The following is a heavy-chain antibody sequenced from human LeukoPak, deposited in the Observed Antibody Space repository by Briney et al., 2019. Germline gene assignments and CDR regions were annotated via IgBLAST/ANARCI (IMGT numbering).Heavy chain of an antibody. D-gene: IGHD6-6*01. CDR3: ARGPPSIAARLNY. V-gene: IGHV1-2*02. J-gene: IGHJ4*02. CDR2: INPNSGGT. Sequence: ASVKVSCKASGYTFTCYYMHWVRQAPGQGLEWMGWINPNSGGTNYAQKFQGRVTMTRDTSISTAYMELSRLRSDDTAVYYCARGPPSIAARLNYWGQGTLVTVSS. CDR1: GYTFTCYY.